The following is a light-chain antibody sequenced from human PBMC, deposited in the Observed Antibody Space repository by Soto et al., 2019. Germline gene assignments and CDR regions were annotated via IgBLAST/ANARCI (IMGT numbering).Light chain of an antibody. Sequence: QSALTQPASVSGSPGQSITISCTGTSSDVGSHNLVSWYQQHPGQAPKLMIYEVSKRPLGVSARFSASKSGNTASLTISGLQAEYEADYYCCSYGGSRAVFGGGTQLTV. V-gene: IGLV2-23*02. CDR2: EVS. J-gene: IGLJ7*01. CDR3: CSYGGSRAV. CDR1: SSDVGSHNL.